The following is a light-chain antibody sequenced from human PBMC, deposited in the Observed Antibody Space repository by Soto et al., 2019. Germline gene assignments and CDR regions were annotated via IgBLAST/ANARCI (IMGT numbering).Light chain of an antibody. CDR3: CSYGGSFPYV. V-gene: IGLV2-11*01. J-gene: IGLJ1*01. CDR1: SSDVGGYDY. Sequence: QSALTQPPSVSGSPGQSVTISCTGTSSDVGGYDYVSWYQQRPGKAPELLIYDVTKRPSGVPDRFSGSKSGNTASLTISGLQAEDEADFYCCSYGGSFPYVFGTGTKVTVL. CDR2: DVT.